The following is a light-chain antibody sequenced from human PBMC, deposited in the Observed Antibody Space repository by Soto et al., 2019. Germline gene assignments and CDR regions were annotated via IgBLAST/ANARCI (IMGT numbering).Light chain of an antibody. CDR1: SSNIGSHT. CDR2: GNT. Sequence: QSVVTQPPSASGTPGQRVTISCSGSSSNIGSHTVNWYQHLPGTAPKVLIYGNTQRPSGVPDRFSGSKSGTSASLAISGLQSDDEADYYCSAWDDSLNAVIFGGGTQLTVL. CDR3: SAWDDSLNAVI. V-gene: IGLV1-44*01. J-gene: IGLJ2*01.